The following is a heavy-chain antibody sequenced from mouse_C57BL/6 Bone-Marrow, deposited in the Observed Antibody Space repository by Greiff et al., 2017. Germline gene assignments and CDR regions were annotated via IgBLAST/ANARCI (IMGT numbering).Heavy chain of an antibody. J-gene: IGHJ2*01. CDR3: TTPIYYDYDLDY. CDR1: GFNIKDDY. V-gene: IGHV14-4*01. CDR2: IDPENGDT. Sequence: VQLQQSGAELVRPGASVKLSCTASGFNIKDDYMHWVKQRPEQGLEWIGWIDPENGDTEYASKFQGKATITADPSSNTAYLQLSSLTSEDTAVYYCTTPIYYDYDLDYWGQGTTLTVSS. D-gene: IGHD2-4*01.